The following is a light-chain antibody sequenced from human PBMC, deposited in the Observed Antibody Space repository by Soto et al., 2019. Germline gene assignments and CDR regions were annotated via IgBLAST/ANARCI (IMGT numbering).Light chain of an antibody. CDR1: QSVSSSY. CDR3: QQYDSTPYT. Sequence: EIVLTQSPGTLSLSPGERATLSCRASQSVSSSYLAWYQQRPGQAPRLLIYGASNTATDIPGRFSGSGSGTDFTLSISRLEPEGFAVYYCQQYDSTPYTFGQGTRLDMK. V-gene: IGKV3-20*01. J-gene: IGKJ2*01. CDR2: GAS.